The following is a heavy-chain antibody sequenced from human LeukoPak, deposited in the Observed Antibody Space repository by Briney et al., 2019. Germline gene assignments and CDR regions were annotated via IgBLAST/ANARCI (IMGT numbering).Heavy chain of an antibody. Sequence: GGSLRLSCAASGLTFSSYWMHWVRQAPGKGLVWVSRINSDGSTTTYADSVKGRFTISRDNAKNTLYLQMNSLRAEDTAVYYCARGRGSGASDYWGQGTLVTVSS. D-gene: IGHD6-19*01. J-gene: IGHJ4*02. CDR3: ARGRGSGASDY. V-gene: IGHV3-74*01. CDR1: GLTFSSYW. CDR2: INSDGSTT.